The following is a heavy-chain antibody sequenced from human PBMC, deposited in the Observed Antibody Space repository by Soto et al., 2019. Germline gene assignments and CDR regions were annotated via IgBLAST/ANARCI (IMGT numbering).Heavy chain of an antibody. D-gene: IGHD5-12*01. V-gene: IGHV3-74*01. CDR3: ARGSPVATIIYYFDY. Sequence: GGSLRLSCAASGFTFSSYWMHWVRQAPGKGLVWVSRINSDGSSTDYADSVKGRFTISRHNSKNTLYLQMNSLRAEDTAVYYCARGSPVATIIYYFDYWGQGTLVTVSS. CDR1: GFTFSSYW. CDR2: INSDGSST. J-gene: IGHJ4*02.